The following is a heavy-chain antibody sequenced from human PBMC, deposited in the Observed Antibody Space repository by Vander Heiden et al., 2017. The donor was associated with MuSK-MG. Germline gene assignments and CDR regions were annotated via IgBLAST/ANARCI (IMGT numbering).Heavy chain of an antibody. J-gene: IGHJ6*02. Sequence: QVQLQQWGAGLLKPSETLSLTCAVYGGSFSGYYWSWIRQPPGKGLEWIGEINHSGSTNYNPSLKSRVTISVDTSKNQFSLKLSSVTAADTAVYYCARGPLVLWFGAPMDVWGQGTTVTVSS. CDR3: ARGPLVLWFGAPMDV. D-gene: IGHD3-10*01. CDR2: INHSGST. CDR1: GGSFSGYY. V-gene: IGHV4-34*01.